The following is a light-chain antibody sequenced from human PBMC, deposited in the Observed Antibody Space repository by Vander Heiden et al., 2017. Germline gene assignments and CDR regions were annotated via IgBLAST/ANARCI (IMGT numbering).Light chain of an antibody. V-gene: IGLV2-11*01. CDR2: DVT. Sequence: QSALTQPRPVSGSPGQSVTLSCTGTASDIGAYNYVSWYQHRPGKPPKLIIYDVTQRPSGVPDRFSGSKSGNTASLTVSGLQAEDEADYYCCSYAGTHTRVFGTGTKVTVL. J-gene: IGLJ1*01. CDR3: CSYAGTHTRV. CDR1: ASDIGAYNY.